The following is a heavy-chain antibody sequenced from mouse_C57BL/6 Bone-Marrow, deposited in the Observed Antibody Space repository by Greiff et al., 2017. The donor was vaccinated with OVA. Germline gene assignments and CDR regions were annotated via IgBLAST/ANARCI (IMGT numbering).Heavy chain of an antibody. CDR2: IDPENGDT. J-gene: IGHJ3*01. CDR3: TPRGPWFAY. CDR1: GFNIKDDY. V-gene: IGHV14-4*01. Sequence: EVQGVESGAELVRPGASVKLSCTASGFNIKDDYMHWVKQRPEQGLEWIGWIDPENGDTEYASKFQGKATITADTSSNTAYLQLSSLTSEDTAVYYCTPRGPWFAYWGQGTLVTVSA.